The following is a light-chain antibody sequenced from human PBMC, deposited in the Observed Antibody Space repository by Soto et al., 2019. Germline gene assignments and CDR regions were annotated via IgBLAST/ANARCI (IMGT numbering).Light chain of an antibody. CDR2: GAS. V-gene: IGKV3-15*01. J-gene: IGKJ5*01. CDR1: QSVDSN. CDR3: QQYNTWPIA. Sequence: IVMTQSPATLSVSPGERVTLSCRVSQSVDSNFAWYQQRPGQAPRLLIYGASIRATDIPARFSGSGSGTDFTLTISSLQSEDFVVYYCQQYNTWPIAFGQGTRLEIK.